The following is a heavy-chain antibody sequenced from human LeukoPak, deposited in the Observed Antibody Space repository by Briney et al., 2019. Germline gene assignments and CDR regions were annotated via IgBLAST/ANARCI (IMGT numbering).Heavy chain of an antibody. CDR2: IYYSGST. CDR1: GGSTSSYF. CDR3: ARELVTAIGGNWFDP. J-gene: IGHJ5*02. Sequence: SETLSLTCTVSGGSTSSYFWTWIRQPPGKGLEWIGYIYYSGSTNYNPSLKSRVTISLDTSKNQFSLKLGSVTAADTAVYYCARELVTAIGGNWFDPWGQGTLVTVSS. D-gene: IGHD2-21*02. V-gene: IGHV4-59*01.